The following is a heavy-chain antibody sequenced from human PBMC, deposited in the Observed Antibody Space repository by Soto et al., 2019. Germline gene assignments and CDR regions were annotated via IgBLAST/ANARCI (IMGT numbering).Heavy chain of an antibody. CDR1: GDSISAVDYF. Sequence: SETLSLTCSVSGDSISAVDYFWAWIRQPPGQALEYIGYIYKSATTYYNPSFESRVAISLDTSKSQFSLNVTSVTAADTAVYFCARGRYCLTGRCFPNWFDSWGQGTLVTV. CDR2: IYKSATT. CDR3: ARGRYCLTGRCFPNWFDS. J-gene: IGHJ5*01. D-gene: IGHD2-15*01. V-gene: IGHV4-30-4*01.